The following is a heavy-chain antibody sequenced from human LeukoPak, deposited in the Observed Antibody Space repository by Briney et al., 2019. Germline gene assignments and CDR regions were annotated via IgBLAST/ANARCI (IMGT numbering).Heavy chain of an antibody. J-gene: IGHJ6*02. Sequence: GGSLRLSCAASGFTFSGYDMHWVRQATGKGLEWVSAIGTAGDTYYPGSVKGRFTISRENAKNSLYLQMNSLRAEDTAVYYCARDNRDTAMVKVSYYGMDVWGQGTTVTVSS. CDR3: ARDNRDTAMVKVSYYGMDV. D-gene: IGHD5-18*01. CDR2: IGTAGDT. CDR1: GFTFSGYD. V-gene: IGHV3-13*01.